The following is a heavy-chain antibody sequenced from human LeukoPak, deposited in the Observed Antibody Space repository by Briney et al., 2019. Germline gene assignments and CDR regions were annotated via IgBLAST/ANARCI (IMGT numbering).Heavy chain of an antibody. CDR2: ISGSGGST. D-gene: IGHD2-21*02. J-gene: IGHJ4*02. CDR3: ASHPVSYIGVTAPHYFDY. CDR1: GFTFSSYW. Sequence: AGGSLRLSCAASGFTFSSYWMHWVRQAPGKGLEWVSAISGSGGSTYYADSVKGRFTISRDNSKNTLYLQMNSLRAEDTAVYYCASHPVSYIGVTAPHYFDYWGQGTLVTVSS. V-gene: IGHV3-23*01.